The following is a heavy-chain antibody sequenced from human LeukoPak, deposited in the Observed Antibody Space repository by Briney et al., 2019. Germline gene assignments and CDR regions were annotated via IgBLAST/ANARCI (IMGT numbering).Heavy chain of an antibody. CDR2: IKGDGSEK. Sequence: GGSLRLSCAASGFTFSSSAMSWVRQAPGRGLEWVANIKGDGSEKYYVDSVKGRFTISRDNAKNSLYLQMNSLRAEDTAVYYCATSRDVSLWFGELYWGQGTLVTVSS. V-gene: IGHV3-7*01. CDR3: ATSRDVSLWFGELY. D-gene: IGHD3-10*01. CDR1: GFTFSSSA. J-gene: IGHJ4*02.